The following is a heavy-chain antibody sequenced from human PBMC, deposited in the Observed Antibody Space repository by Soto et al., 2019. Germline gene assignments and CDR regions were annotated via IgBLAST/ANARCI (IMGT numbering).Heavy chain of an antibody. J-gene: IGHJ4*02. CDR2: ISGSGGST. V-gene: IGHV3-23*01. CDR3: VKDISPTYYYDSSGYYYSY. CDR1: GFTFSSYA. D-gene: IGHD3-22*01. Sequence: PGGSLRLSCAASGFTFSSYAMSWVRQAPGKGLEWVSAISGSGGSTYYADSVKGRFTISRDNSKNTLYLQMNSLRAEDTAVYYCVKDISPTYYYDSSGYYYSYWGQGTLVTVSS.